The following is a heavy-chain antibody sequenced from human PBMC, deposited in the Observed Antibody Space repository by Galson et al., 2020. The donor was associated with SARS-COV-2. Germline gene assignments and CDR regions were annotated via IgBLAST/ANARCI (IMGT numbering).Heavy chain of an antibody. CDR3: ARGYSSCSRSYFYMDV. Sequence: ASVKVSCKASGYTFTSYYMHWVRQAPGQGLEWMGIINPSGGSTSHAQKFQGRVTMTRDTSTSTVDMELGSLRSEDPAVYYCARGYSSCSRSYFYMDVWGKGATVTVSS. V-gene: IGHV1-46*01. J-gene: IGHJ6*03. CDR2: INPSGGST. CDR1: GYTFTSYY. D-gene: IGHD6-13*01.